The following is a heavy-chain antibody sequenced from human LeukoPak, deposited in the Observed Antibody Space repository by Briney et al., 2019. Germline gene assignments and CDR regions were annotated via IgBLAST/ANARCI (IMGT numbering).Heavy chain of an antibody. CDR2: IWYDGSNK. CDR3: ARGPVLLLWLGELLLDY. Sequence: GRSLRLSCAASGFTFSSYGIHWVRQAPGKGLEWVAVIWYDGSNKYYADSVKGRFTISRDNSKNTLYLQMNSLRAEDTAVYYCARGPVLLLWLGELLLDYWGQGTLVTVSS. D-gene: IGHD3-10*01. CDR1: GFTFSSYG. J-gene: IGHJ4*02. V-gene: IGHV3-33*01.